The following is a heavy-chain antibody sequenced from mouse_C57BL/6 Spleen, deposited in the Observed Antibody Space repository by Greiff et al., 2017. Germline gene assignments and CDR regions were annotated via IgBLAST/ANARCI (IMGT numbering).Heavy chain of an antibody. Sequence: EVQLVESGGGLVKPGGSLKLSCAASGFTFSSYAMSWVRQTPEKRLEWVATISDGGSYTYYPDNVKGRFTISRDNAKNNLYLQMSHLKSEDTAMYYCARERNYYGSSPPFAYWGQGTLVTVSA. D-gene: IGHD1-1*01. V-gene: IGHV5-4*01. CDR3: ARERNYYGSSPPFAY. CDR1: GFTFSSYA. J-gene: IGHJ3*01. CDR2: ISDGGSYT.